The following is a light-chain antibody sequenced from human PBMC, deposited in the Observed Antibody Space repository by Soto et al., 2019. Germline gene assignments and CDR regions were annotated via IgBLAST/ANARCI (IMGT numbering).Light chain of an antibody. CDR1: SSDVGGYDY. Sequence: QSALTQPASVSGSPGQSIAISCTGTSSDVGGYDYVSWYQQQPDKAPKLMIYEVTKRPSGVSNRFSASKSGNTASLTISGLQAEDEADYYCSSHTSGSTRVFGTGTKVTVL. CDR3: SSHTSGSTRV. V-gene: IGLV2-14*01. CDR2: EVT. J-gene: IGLJ1*01.